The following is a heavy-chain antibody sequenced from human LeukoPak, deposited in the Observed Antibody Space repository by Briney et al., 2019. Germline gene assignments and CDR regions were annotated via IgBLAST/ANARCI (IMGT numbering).Heavy chain of an antibody. J-gene: IGHJ6*03. CDR3: ARGALEWLLSYYYYYYMDV. V-gene: IGHV1-8*03. CDR2: MNPNSGNT. CDR1: GYTFTSYD. D-gene: IGHD3-3*01. Sequence: VASVKVSCKASGYTFTSYDINWVRQATGQGLEGMGWMNPNSGNTGYAQKFQGRVTITRNTSISTAYMELSSLRSEDTAVYYCARGALEWLLSYYYYYYMDVWGKGTTVTVSS.